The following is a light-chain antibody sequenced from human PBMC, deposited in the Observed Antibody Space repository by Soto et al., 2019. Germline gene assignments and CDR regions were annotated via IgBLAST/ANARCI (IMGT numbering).Light chain of an antibody. CDR1: QTVRSSS. Sequence: DNVFTQSPGTLSLSPGGRATPSRKASQTVRSSSLAWYQQKPGQAPRLLIFGASTRAAGFPDRFSGSGSGTDFTLTISRLEPEDFAVYYCQQYGSSPRTFGQGTKVDIK. CDR2: GAS. V-gene: IGKV3-20*01. CDR3: QQYGSSPRT. J-gene: IGKJ1*01.